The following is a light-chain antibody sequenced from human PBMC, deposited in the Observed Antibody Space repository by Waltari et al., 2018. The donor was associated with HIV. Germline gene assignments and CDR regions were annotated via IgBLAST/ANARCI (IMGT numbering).Light chain of an antibody. CDR1: QNIGSW. J-gene: IGKJ2*01. V-gene: IGKV1-5*01. CDR2: KAS. CDR3: QYYSTYSRT. Sequence: DIQMTQSTSTLSAFIGDRVTITCRASQNIGSWLAWYQMEPGKPPKLLIYKASTLERGVSTRFSGSGSGTEFTLTITSVQPDDFAIYFCQYYSTYSRTVGQGTKLEF.